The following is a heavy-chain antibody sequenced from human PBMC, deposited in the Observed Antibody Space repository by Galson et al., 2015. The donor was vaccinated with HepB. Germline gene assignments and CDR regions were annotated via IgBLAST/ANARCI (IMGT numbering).Heavy chain of an antibody. J-gene: IGHJ6*02. D-gene: IGHD3-3*01. V-gene: IGHV3-7*03. Sequence: SLRLSCAASGFTFSSYWMSWVRQAPGKGLEWVANIKQDGSEKYYVDSVKGRFTISRDNAKNSLYLQMNSLRAEDTAVYYCARDLRRYDFWSGYEYYGMDVWGQGTTVTVSS. CDR1: GFTFSSYW. CDR3: ARDLRRYDFWSGYEYYGMDV. CDR2: IKQDGSEK.